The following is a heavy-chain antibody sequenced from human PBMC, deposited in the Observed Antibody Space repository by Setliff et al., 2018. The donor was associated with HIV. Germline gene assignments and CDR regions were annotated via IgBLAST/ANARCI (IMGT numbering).Heavy chain of an antibody. D-gene: IGHD3-10*01. V-gene: IGHV3-7*01. CDR1: GFTFTDYW. J-gene: IGHJ3*02. CDR2: IRDDGSET. CDR3: ARSLLYLRSGSYLGEVAFDI. Sequence: PGGSLRLSCAASGFTFTDYWMNWVRQAPGKGLEWVADIRDDGSETYYVDSLKGRFTISRDNTKNALYLQMNSLRADDTAVYYCARSLLYLRSGSYLGEVAFDIWGQGTLVTVSS.